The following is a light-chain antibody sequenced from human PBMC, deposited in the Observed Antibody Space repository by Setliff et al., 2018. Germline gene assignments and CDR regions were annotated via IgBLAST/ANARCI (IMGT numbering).Light chain of an antibody. CDR1: SSDVGGYNY. V-gene: IGLV2-8*01. CDR2: EVS. J-gene: IGLJ1*01. Sequence: QSVLTQPPSASGSPGQSVTISYTGTSSDVGGYNYVSWYQQHPGKAPKLMIYEVSKRPSGVPDRFSGSKSGNTASLTVSGLQAEDEADYYCSSYAGSNTPYVFGTGTKGHRP. CDR3: SSYAGSNTPYV.